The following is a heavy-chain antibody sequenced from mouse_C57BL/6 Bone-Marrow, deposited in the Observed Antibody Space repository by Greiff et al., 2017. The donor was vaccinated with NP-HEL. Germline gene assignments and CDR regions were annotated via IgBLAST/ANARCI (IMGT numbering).Heavy chain of an antibody. CDR1: GFNIKDDY. D-gene: IGHD4-1*01. CDR3: TTNWAFAY. J-gene: IGHJ3*01. Sequence: DVQLVESGAELVRPGASVKLSCTASGFNIKDDYMHWVKQRPEQGLEWIGWIDPENGDTEYASKFQGKATITADTSSNTAYLQLSSLTSEDTAVYYCTTNWAFAYWGQGTLVTVSA. CDR2: IDPENGDT. V-gene: IGHV14-4*01.